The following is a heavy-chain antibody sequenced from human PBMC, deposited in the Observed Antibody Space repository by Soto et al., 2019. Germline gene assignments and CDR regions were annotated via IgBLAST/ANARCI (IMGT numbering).Heavy chain of an antibody. D-gene: IGHD5-18*01. CDR2: ILPIFGIT. Sequence: QVQLVQSGAEVKKPGSSLKVTFKASGAIFSSNAISWVRQAPGQGLEWMGGILPIFGITNYAQKFQGRVTITADESTRKAYMKLSSLKSAVTAVYDCAPGGRGYSYAPRFYFKYWGQGTLVTVSA. CDR1: GAIFSSNA. V-gene: IGHV1-69*01. J-gene: IGHJ4*01. CDR3: APGGRGYSYAPRFYFKY.